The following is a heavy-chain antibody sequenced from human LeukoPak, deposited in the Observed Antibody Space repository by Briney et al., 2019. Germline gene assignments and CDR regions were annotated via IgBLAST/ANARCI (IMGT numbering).Heavy chain of an antibody. V-gene: IGHV1-69*13. D-gene: IGHD2-2*02. J-gene: IGHJ4*02. CDR1: GGIFSSYA. CDR3: ATCARNFYCYRFDY. CDR2: IIPIFGTA. Sequence: SVKVSCKASGGIFSSYAISWVRQAPGQGLEWMGGIIPIFGTANYAQKFQGRVTITADESTSTAYMELSSLRSEDTAVYYCATCARNFYCYRFDYWGQGTLVTVSS.